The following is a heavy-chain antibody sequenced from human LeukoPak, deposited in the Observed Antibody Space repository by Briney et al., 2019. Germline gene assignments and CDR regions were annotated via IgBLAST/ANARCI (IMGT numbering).Heavy chain of an antibody. V-gene: IGHV4-4*07. J-gene: IGHJ2*01. Sequence: SETLSLTCTVSSGSISNYDWSWIRQPAGKGLEWIGRIYTSGSTNYKPSLKSRVTMSVDTSKKQFSLKLSSVTAADTAVYYCARLTSSWYQDWYFDLWGRGTLVTVSS. CDR2: IYTSGST. D-gene: IGHD6-13*01. CDR3: ARLTSSWYQDWYFDL. CDR1: SGSISNYD.